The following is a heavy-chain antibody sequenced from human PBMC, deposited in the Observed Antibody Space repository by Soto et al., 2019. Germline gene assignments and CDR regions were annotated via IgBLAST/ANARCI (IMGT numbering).Heavy chain of an antibody. CDR2: ISAYNGNT. J-gene: IGHJ4*02. CDR3: ARATMVRGVIIGPGFDY. D-gene: IGHD3-10*01. V-gene: IGHV1-18*01. CDR1: GYTFTSYG. Sequence: ASVKVSCKASGYTFTSYGISWVRQAPGQGLEWMGWISAYNGNTNYAQKLQGRVTMTTDTSTSTAYMELRSLRSDDTAVYYCARATMVRGVIIGPGFDYWGQGTLVTVSS.